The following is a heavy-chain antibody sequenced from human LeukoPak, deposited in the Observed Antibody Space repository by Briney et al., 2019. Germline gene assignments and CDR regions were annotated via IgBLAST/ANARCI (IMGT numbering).Heavy chain of an antibody. CDR3: AKAADYGSGSYRAGPDY. Sequence: GRSLRLSCAASGFTFSSYAMSWVRQAPGKGLEWVSAISGSGGSTYYADSVKGRFTISRDNSKNTLYLQMNSLRAEDTAVYYCAKAADYGSGSYRAGPDYWGQGTLVTVSS. CDR2: ISGSGGST. CDR1: GFTFSSYA. J-gene: IGHJ4*02. V-gene: IGHV3-23*01. D-gene: IGHD3-10*01.